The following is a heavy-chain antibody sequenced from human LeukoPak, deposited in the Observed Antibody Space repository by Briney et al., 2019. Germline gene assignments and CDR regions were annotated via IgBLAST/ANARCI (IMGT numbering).Heavy chain of an antibody. J-gene: IGHJ4*02. Sequence: SETPSLTCTISGGSVSDYYWSWIRQSPGKGLEWIGYIYYTGSTTYNPSLKSRVTMSADTSKNQFSLKLSSVTAADTAMYYCARANLLGYCTNGVCPGGGLPFDYWGQGTLVSVSS. V-gene: IGHV4-59*02. CDR1: GGSVSDYY. D-gene: IGHD2-8*01. CDR2: IYYTGST. CDR3: ARANLLGYCTNGVCPGGGLPFDY.